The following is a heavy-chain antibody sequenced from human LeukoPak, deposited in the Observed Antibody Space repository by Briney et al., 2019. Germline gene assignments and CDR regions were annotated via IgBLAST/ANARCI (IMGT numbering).Heavy chain of an antibody. D-gene: IGHD4-23*01. Sequence: GGSLRLSCAASGFTFSSYWMNWVRQAPGKGLEWVSYISSSGSTIYYADSVKGRFTISRDNAKNSLYLQMDSLRAEDTAVYYCARDYGGSSPFDYWGQGTLVTVSS. CDR3: ARDYGGSSPFDY. CDR1: GFTFSSYW. V-gene: IGHV3-48*04. J-gene: IGHJ4*02. CDR2: ISSSGSTI.